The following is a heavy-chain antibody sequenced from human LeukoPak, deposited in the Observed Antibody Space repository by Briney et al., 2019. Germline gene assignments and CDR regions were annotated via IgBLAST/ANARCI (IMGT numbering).Heavy chain of an antibody. V-gene: IGHV4-4*02. CDR2: VHLDGRT. CDR1: RGSVTSTNW. D-gene: IGHD1-26*01. Sequence: SETLSLTCDVYRGSVTSTNWWTWFRQPPGKGLEWIGEVHLDGRTNYNPSLKSRLVMSADLPENHISLKLTSVTAADTAVYYCAREGGFYRPLDYSGQGTLVTVSS. CDR3: AREGGFYRPLDY. J-gene: IGHJ4*02.